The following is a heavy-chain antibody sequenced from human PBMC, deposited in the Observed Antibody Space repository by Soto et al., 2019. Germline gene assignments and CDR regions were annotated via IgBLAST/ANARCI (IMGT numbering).Heavy chain of an antibody. V-gene: IGHV3-48*01. CDR2: IGIGSSTK. Sequence: GGSLRLSCAASGFTFRNYGMNWVHQAPGKGLEWVSYIGIGSSTKYYADSVKGRFTISRDNAKNSLYLQMNSLRAEDTAVYYCARDQLYYNDISGRPLNAFDVWGQGTMVTASS. J-gene: IGHJ3*01. CDR3: ARDQLYYNDISGRPLNAFDV. D-gene: IGHD3-22*01. CDR1: GFTFRNYG.